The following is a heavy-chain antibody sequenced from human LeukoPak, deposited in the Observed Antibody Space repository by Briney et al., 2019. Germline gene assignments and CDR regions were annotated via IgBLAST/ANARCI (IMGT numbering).Heavy chain of an antibody. D-gene: IGHD3-3*01. CDR1: GGSISSGGYY. CDR2: IYYSGST. V-gene: IGHV4-31*03. J-gene: IGHJ5*02. Sequence: PSQTLSLTRTVSGGSISSGGYYWSWIRQHPGKGLEWIGYIYYSGSTYYNPSLKSRVTISVDTSKNQFSLKLSSVTAADTAVYYCARCTIFGVVKCNWFDPWGQGTLVTVSS. CDR3: ARCTIFGVVKCNWFDP.